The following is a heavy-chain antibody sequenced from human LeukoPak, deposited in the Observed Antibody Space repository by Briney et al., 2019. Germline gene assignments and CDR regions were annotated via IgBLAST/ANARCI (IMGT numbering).Heavy chain of an antibody. D-gene: IGHD3-9*01. CDR3: ARGGYYNILTGFRSRFLGFDY. J-gene: IGHJ4*02. V-gene: IGHV3-30*04. CDR2: ISYDGNNK. CDR1: GFTFSNYA. Sequence: TGGSLRLSCAASGFTFSNYAMHWVRQAPGKWLEWVAVISYDGNNKYYADSVKGRFTISRDNSKNTLYLQMYSLRAEDTAVYYCARGGYYNILTGFRSRFLGFDYWGQGTLVTVSS.